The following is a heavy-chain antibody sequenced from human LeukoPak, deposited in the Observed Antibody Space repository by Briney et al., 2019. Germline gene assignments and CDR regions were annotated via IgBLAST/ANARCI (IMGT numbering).Heavy chain of an antibody. D-gene: IGHD3-22*01. Sequence: GGSLRLSCAASGFTFSSYWMHWVRQAPGKGLEWVANIKEDGSEKYYVDSVKGRFTISRDNAKKSVYLQMNCLRVEDTAVYYCARERYYSESSGYCVFWGQGTQVIVSS. J-gene: IGHJ4*02. CDR1: GFTFSSYW. CDR3: ARERYYSESSGYCVF. CDR2: IKEDGSEK. V-gene: IGHV3-7*04.